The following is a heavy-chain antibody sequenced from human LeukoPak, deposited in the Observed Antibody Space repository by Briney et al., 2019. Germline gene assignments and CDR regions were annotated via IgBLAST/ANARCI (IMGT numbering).Heavy chain of an antibody. V-gene: IGHV1-69*05. CDR1: GGTFSSYA. D-gene: IGHD2-8*01. CDR2: IIPIFGTA. Sequence: ASVTASCKASGGTFSSYAISWVRQAPGQGLEWMGGIIPIFGTANYAQKFQGRVTITTDESTSTAYMELSSLRSEDTAVYYCATLGYCTNGVCSPRTGDYYYMDVWGKGTTVTVSS. J-gene: IGHJ6*03. CDR3: ATLGYCTNGVCSPRTGDYYYMDV.